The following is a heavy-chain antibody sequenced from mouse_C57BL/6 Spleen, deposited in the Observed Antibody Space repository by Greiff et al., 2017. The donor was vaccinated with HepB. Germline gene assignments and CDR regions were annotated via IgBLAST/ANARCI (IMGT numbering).Heavy chain of an antibody. CDR3: ARDYYDYDGVAWFAY. V-gene: IGHV1-7*01. Sequence: QVQLQQSGAELAKPGASVKLSCKASGYTFTSYWMHWVKQRPGQGLEWIGYINPSSGYTKYNQKFKDKATLTADKSSSTAYMQLSSLTYEDSAVYYCARDYYDYDGVAWFAYWGQGTLVTVSA. CDR2: INPSSGYT. J-gene: IGHJ3*01. CDR1: GYTFTSYW. D-gene: IGHD2-4*01.